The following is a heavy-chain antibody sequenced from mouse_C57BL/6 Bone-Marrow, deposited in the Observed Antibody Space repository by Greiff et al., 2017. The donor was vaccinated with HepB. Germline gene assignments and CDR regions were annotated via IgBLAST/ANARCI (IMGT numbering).Heavy chain of an antibody. Sequence: VQLQQSGAELARPGASVKMSCKASGYTFTSYTMHWVKQRPGQGLEWIGYINPSSGYTKYNQKFKDKATLTADKSSSTAYMQLSSLTSEDSAVYYCARSEFPRLLRGWYFDVWGTGTTVTVSS. V-gene: IGHV1-4*01. D-gene: IGHD1-1*01. CDR1: GYTFTSYT. CDR3: ARSEFPRLLRGWYFDV. J-gene: IGHJ1*03. CDR2: INPSSGYT.